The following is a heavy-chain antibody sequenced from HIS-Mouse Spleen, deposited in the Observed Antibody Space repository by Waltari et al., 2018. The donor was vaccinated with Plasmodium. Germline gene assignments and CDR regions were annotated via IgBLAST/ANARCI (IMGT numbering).Heavy chain of an antibody. CDR1: GGSISSYY. Sequence: QVQLQESGPGLVKPSETLSLTCTVSGGSISSYYWSWIRQPPGKGLEWLWYIYYSGSTNDTPSHKRRVTIAVETAKNQVSLKQSTVTAADTAVYYCARLRYSYGYFDYWGQGTLVTVSS. CDR3: ARLRYSYGYFDY. V-gene: IGHV4-59*08. D-gene: IGHD5-18*01. CDR2: IYYSGST. J-gene: IGHJ4*02.